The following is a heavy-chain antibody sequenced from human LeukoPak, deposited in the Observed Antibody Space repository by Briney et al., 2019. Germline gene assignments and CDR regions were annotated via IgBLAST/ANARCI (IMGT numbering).Heavy chain of an antibody. Sequence: PGGSLRLSCAASGFTVSSNYMSWVRQAPGKGLEWVSVIHSGGNTVYADSVKGQFTISRDNAKNSLYLQMSSLRAEDTALYYCVKDRYSSSFYYFDYWGPGTLVTVSS. CDR2: IHSGGNT. J-gene: IGHJ4*02. CDR3: VKDRYSSSFYYFDY. CDR1: GFTVSSNY. V-gene: IGHV3-53*05. D-gene: IGHD6-6*01.